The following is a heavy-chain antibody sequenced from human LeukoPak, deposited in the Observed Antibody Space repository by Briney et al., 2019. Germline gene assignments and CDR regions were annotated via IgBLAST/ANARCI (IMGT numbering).Heavy chain of an antibody. CDR2: IREDGSEK. D-gene: IGHD6-19*01. CDR3: ARAGRGSGWYVY. J-gene: IGHJ4*02. V-gene: IGHV3-7*01. Sequence: PGGSLRLSCAASGFTFSSSWMTWVRQAPGKGLEWVASIREDGSEKTSVDSVKGRFTISRDNAKNSLYLQMDSLRAEDTAVYYCARAGRGSGWYVYWGQGTLVTVSS. CDR1: GFTFSSSW.